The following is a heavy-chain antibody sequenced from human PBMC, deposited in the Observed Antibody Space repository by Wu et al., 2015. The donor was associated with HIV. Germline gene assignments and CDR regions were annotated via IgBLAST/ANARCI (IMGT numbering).Heavy chain of an antibody. CDR3: ARGGTNYYDRSAYLPDYYYMDV. CDR2: INPNSGGT. V-gene: IGHV1-2*02. J-gene: IGHJ6*03. CDR1: GYTFTGYF. Sequence: QVQLVQSGAEVKKPGTSVKVSCKSSGYTFTGYFIHWARQAPGQGLEWMGWINPNSGGTNFAQKFQGRVAVTRDTSISTAYMELNRLRSDDTAVYYCARGGTNYYDRSAYLPDYYYMDVWGKGTTGHRSP. D-gene: IGHD3-22*01.